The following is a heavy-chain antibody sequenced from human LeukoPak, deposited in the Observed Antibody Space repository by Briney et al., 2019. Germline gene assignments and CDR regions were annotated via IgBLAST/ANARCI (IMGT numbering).Heavy chain of an antibody. V-gene: IGHV3-23*01. CDR2: ISDSGGST. CDR3: AKDRVSGSYTGADY. CDR1: GFTFSTYG. Sequence: GGSLRLSCAASGFTFSTYGMHWVRQAPGKGLEWVSAISDSGGSTYYADSVKGRFTISRDNSKNTLYLQMNSLRAEETAVYYCAKDRVSGSYTGADYWGQGTLVTVSS. J-gene: IGHJ4*02. D-gene: IGHD1-26*01.